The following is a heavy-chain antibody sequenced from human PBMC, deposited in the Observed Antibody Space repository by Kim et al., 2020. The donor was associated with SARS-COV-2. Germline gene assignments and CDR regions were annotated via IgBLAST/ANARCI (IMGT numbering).Heavy chain of an antibody. D-gene: IGHD3-10*01. J-gene: IGHJ4*02. Sequence: ASVKVSCKVSGFTFSTSALHWVRQAPGQRLEWMGWINRDNGKTKSSERFQDRVTFTRDMSASTVYMELSSLRVEDTAVYYCARDPFFYDESGITDSWGQGTLVTVSS. V-gene: IGHV1-3*01. CDR3: ARDPFFYDESGITDS. CDR2: INRDNGKT. CDR1: GFTFSTSA.